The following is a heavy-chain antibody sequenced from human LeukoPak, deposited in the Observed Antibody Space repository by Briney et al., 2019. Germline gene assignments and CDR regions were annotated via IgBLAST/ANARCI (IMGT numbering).Heavy chain of an antibody. V-gene: IGHV3-48*01. Sequence: GGSLRLSCAASGFTFSSYSMNWVRQAPGKGLEWVSYISSSSSTIYYADSVKGRFTISRDSAKNSLYLQMNSLRAEDTAVYYCAKDSSSFDAFDIWGQGTMVTVSS. CDR1: GFTFSSYS. D-gene: IGHD6-13*01. J-gene: IGHJ3*02. CDR2: ISSSSSTI. CDR3: AKDSSSFDAFDI.